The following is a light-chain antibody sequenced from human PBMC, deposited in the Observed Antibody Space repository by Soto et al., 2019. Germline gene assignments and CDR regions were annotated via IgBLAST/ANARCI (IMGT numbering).Light chain of an antibody. CDR2: GAS. CDR3: QQDGSSRWT. CDR1: QSVSGSY. V-gene: IGKV3-20*01. Sequence: ESVLTQSPGTLSLPPGERATLSCRASQSVSGSYLAWYQQKPGQAPRLLISGASRRATAIPDRFSGSGSGTDFTLTITRLEPEDFAVYYCQQDGSSRWTFGQGTKVDIK. J-gene: IGKJ1*01.